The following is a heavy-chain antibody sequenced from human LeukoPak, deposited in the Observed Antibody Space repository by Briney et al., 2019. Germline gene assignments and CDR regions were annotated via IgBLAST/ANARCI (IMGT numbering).Heavy chain of an antibody. V-gene: IGHV3-30*02. CDR2: IRYDGRNK. CDR3: AKALGYCSTTSCYNWFDP. CDR1: GFTFSNYG. J-gene: IGHJ5*02. D-gene: IGHD2-2*01. Sequence: PGGSLRLSCAASGFTFSNYGMHWVRQAPDKGLEWVAFIRYDGRNKYYADSVKGRFTISRDNSKNTLYLQMNSLRAEDTAVYYCAKALGYCSTTSCYNWFDPWGQGTLVTVSS.